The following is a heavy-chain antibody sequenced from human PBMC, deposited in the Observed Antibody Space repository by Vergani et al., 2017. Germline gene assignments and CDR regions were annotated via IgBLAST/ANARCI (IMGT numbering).Heavy chain of an antibody. Sequence: EVQLVESGGGLIHPGGSLRLSCEGSGFSFSGYWMHWVRQSPEKGLVWVSRIKSDGSITNYADSVKGRFTISRYNAKNTLYLEMNSLRGDDTAIYYCVRARCSGPCFMSNWFDSWGQGTLVTGSS. CDR2: IKSDGSIT. D-gene: IGHD5-12*01. CDR3: VRARCSGPCFMSNWFDS. CDR1: GFSFSGYW. V-gene: IGHV3-74*01. J-gene: IGHJ5*01.